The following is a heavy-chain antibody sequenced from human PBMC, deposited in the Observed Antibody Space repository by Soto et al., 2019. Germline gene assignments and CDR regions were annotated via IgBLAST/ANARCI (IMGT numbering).Heavy chain of an antibody. CDR2: TYYRSRWYN. V-gene: IGHV6-1*01. CDR1: GDSVSGNSAA. J-gene: IGHJ4*02. CDR3: AREFPYYVSSHSYHDY. D-gene: IGHD3-16*01. Sequence: SRTLSLTCAISGDSVSGNSAACNWIRPSPSRGLEWLGRTYYRSRWYNDYAVSVKSRITVTPDASKNQFSLHLNSVTPADTAVYYRAREFPYYVSSHSYHDYLGQGALVTVSS.